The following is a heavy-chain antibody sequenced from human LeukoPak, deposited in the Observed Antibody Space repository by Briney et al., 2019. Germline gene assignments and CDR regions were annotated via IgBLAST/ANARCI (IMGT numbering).Heavy chain of an antibody. D-gene: IGHD4-17*01. J-gene: IGHJ3*01. Sequence: PSETLSLTCTVSGGSIRSSSYYWGWIRQPPGKGLEWIGCIYYTGSTYYNPSLKSRVTISVDTSKNQFSLKLSSVTAADTAMYFCARDVTVPAFDLWGQGTKVIVSS. CDR3: ARDVTVPAFDL. CDR1: GGSIRSSSYY. V-gene: IGHV4-39*07. CDR2: IYYTGST.